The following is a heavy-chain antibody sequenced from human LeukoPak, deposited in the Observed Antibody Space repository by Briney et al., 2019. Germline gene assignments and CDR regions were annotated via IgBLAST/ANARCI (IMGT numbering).Heavy chain of an antibody. CDR3: ARDRETTVTTSRLHAFDI. V-gene: IGHV4-31*03. J-gene: IGHJ3*02. D-gene: IGHD4-17*01. CDR2: IYYSGSP. Sequence: SQTLSLTCTVSGGSISSGGYYWSWIRQHPGKGLEWIGYIYYSGSPYYNPSLKSRVTISVDTSKNQFSLKLSSVTAADTAVYYCARDRETTVTTSRLHAFDIWGQGTMVTVSS. CDR1: GGSISSGGYY.